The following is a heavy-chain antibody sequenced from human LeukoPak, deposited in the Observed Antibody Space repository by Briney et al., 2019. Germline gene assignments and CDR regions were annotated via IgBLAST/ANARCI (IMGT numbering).Heavy chain of an antibody. CDR3: VGEQIEAGWFDP. J-gene: IGHJ5*02. CDR1: SESFIGYY. D-gene: IGHD6-6*01. CDR2: IYHSGST. Sequence: PSETLSLTCAVYSESFIGYYWSWIRQPPGKGLEWIGEIYHSGSTNYNPSLKSRVTISVDKSKNQFSLKLSSVTAADTAVYYCVGEQIEAGWFDPWGQGTLVTVSS. V-gene: IGHV4-34*03.